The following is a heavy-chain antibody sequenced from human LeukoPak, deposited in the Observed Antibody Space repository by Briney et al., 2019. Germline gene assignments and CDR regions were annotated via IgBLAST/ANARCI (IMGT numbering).Heavy chain of an antibody. J-gene: IGHJ4*02. V-gene: IGHV4-39*01. CDR2: IHYSGST. D-gene: IGHD4-11*01. Sequence: SETLSLTCTVSGGSIVSSCYYWGWVRQPPRKGLEWIGSIHYSGSTHYNPSLKSRVTISLDTSKNQLSLKLSSVTAADTAVHYCARTRGESYRNYGYYWHYWGQGTLVTVSS. CDR3: ARTRGESYRNYGYYWHY. CDR1: GGSIVSSCYY.